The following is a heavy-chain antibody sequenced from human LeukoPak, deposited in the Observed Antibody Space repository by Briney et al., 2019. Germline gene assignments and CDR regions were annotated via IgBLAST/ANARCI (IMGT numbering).Heavy chain of an antibody. CDR3: AIDLSGFSDC. CDR2: INIDGTYT. V-gene: IGHV3-74*01. D-gene: IGHD2/OR15-2a*01. Sequence: GGSLRLSCAVSGITFSNYWFHWVHQAPGKGLVWVSRINIDGTYTSHADSVRGRFTISRDNTKNTLYLQMNGLRAEDTAVYYYAIDLSGFSDCWGQGTLVTVSS. J-gene: IGHJ4*02. CDR1: GITFSNYW.